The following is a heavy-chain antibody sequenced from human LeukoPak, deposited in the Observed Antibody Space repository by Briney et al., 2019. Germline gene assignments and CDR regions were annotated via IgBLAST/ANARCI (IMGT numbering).Heavy chain of an antibody. J-gene: IGHJ4*02. CDR1: GFTFSSSW. CDR2: INPDGSVE. Sequence: GGSLRLSCVASGFTFSSSWVTWVRQAPGKGLEWVANINPDGSVEHYVDSVKGRFDVSRKNAKNSLCLQMNGLTGEDTAVYYCVKGGWCDDWGQGALVTVSS. V-gene: IGHV3-7*01. D-gene: IGHD2-21*01. CDR3: VKGGWCDD.